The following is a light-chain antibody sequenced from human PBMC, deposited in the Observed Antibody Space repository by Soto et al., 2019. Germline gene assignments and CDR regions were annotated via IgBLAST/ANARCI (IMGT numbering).Light chain of an antibody. CDR2: WAS. J-gene: IGKJ4*01. Sequence: DIVMTQSPDSLAVSLGERATINCKSSQSVLYRSNNKNYLGWYQQKAGQPPKLLIYWASTRESGVPDRFSGSASGTDFTLTISGLQAEDVAVYYCQQYYSTPPTFGGGTKVEIK. CDR1: QSVLYRSNNKNY. V-gene: IGKV4-1*01. CDR3: QQYYSTPPT.